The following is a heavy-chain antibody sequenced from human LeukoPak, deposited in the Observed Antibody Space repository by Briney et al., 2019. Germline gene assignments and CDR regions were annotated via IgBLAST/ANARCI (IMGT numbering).Heavy chain of an antibody. CDR2: ISYDGSNK. Sequence: GRSLRLSCAASGFTFSSYAMHWVRQAPGKGLEWVAVISYDGSNKYYADSVKGRFTISRDNSKNTLYLQMNSLRSEDTAVYYCARGSPSDYAYYFDYWGQGTLVTVSS. CDR3: ARGSPSDYAYYFDY. D-gene: IGHD6-25*01. J-gene: IGHJ4*02. V-gene: IGHV3-30*14. CDR1: GFTFSSYA.